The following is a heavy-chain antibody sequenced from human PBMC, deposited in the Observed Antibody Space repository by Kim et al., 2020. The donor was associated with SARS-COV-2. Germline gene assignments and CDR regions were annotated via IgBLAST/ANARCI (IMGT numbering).Heavy chain of an antibody. J-gene: IGHJ4*02. CDR2: INHSGST. V-gene: IGHV4-34*01. CDR3: ARVRRIAAGRIDY. Sequence: SETLSLTCAVYGGSFSGYYWSWIRQPPGKGLEWIGEINHSGSTNYNPSLKSRVTISVDTSKNQFSLKLSSVTAADTAVYYCARVRRIAAGRIDYWGQGTLVTVSS. D-gene: IGHD6-13*01. CDR1: GGSFSGYY.